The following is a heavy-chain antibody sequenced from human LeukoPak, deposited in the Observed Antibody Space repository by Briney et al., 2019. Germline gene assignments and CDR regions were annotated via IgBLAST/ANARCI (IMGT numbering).Heavy chain of an antibody. J-gene: IGHJ4*02. CDR3: ARDFTAMVPY. Sequence: GRSLRLSCAASGLTFSNYGMHWVRQAPGKGLEWVAVIWYDGSKKYYADSVKGRFTISRDNSKNTLYLQMNSLRAEDTALYYCARDFTAMVPYWGQGTLVTVSS. CDR2: IWYDGSKK. CDR1: GLTFSNYG. D-gene: IGHD5-18*01. V-gene: IGHV3-33*01.